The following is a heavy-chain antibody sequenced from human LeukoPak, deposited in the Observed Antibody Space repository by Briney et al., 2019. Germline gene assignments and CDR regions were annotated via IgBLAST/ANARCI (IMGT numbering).Heavy chain of an antibody. D-gene: IGHD4/OR15-4a*01. CDR3: ARRAGAYSHPYDY. J-gene: IGHJ4*02. CDR1: GFAFRSHA. CDR2: IRYDGSKK. V-gene: IGHV3-30*02. Sequence: PGGSLRLSCTASGFAFRSHAMHWVRQAPGKGLEWVAFIRYDGSKKYYADSVKGRFTISRDNSKNTLYLQMNSLRAEDTAVCYCARRAGAYSHPYDYWGQGTLVTVSS.